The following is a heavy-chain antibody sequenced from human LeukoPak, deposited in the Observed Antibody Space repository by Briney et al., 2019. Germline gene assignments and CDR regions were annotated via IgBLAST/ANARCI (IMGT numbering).Heavy chain of an antibody. D-gene: IGHD4-17*01. J-gene: IGHJ4*02. Sequence: PGGSLRLSCAASGFTFSSYWMSWVRQAPGKGLEWVANIKQDGSEKYYVDSVKGRFTISRDNAKNSLYLQMNSLRAEDTAVYYCARVGGDKAARYYFDYWGQGTLVTVSS. CDR1: GFTFSSYW. CDR3: ARVGGDKAARYYFDY. V-gene: IGHV3-7*01. CDR2: IKQDGSEK.